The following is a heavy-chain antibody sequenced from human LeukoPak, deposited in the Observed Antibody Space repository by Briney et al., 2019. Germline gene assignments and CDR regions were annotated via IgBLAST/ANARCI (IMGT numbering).Heavy chain of an antibody. CDR3: ARGECSGGSCRSTFDY. D-gene: IGHD2-15*01. CDR1: GFTFSSYG. Sequence: AGRSLRLSCAASGFTFSSYGIHWVRQAPGKGLEWVAVIWYDGSNTSYADSVKGRFTISRDNSKNTLYLQMNSLRAEDTAVYYCARGECSGGSCRSTFDYWGQGTLVTVSS. V-gene: IGHV3-33*01. CDR2: IWYDGSNT. J-gene: IGHJ4*02.